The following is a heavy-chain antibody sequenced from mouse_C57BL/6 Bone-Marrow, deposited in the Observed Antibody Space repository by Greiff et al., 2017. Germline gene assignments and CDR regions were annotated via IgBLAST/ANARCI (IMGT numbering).Heavy chain of an antibody. CDR2: ISSGGDYI. CDR3: TRAVYDWFAY. J-gene: IGHJ3*01. D-gene: IGHD2-3*01. V-gene: IGHV5-9-1*02. Sequence: EVKLVESGEGLVKPGGSLKLSCAASGFTFSSYAMSWVRQTPEKRLEWVAYISSGGDYIFYADTVKGRFTISRDNARNTLYLQMSSLKSEDTAMYYCTRAVYDWFAYWGQGTLVTVSA. CDR1: GFTFSSYA.